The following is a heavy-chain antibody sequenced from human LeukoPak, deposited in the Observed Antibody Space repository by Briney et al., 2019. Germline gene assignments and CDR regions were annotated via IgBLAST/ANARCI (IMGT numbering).Heavy chain of an antibody. CDR2: ISYDGSKT. D-gene: IGHD5-12*01. J-gene: IGHJ6*02. Sequence: PGGSLRLSCAASGFTFSSYDIHWVRQAPGKGLEWVAVISYDGSKTYYADSVKGRFTISRDNSKNTLYLQMNSLRAEDTTVYYCAKGLRSYYFYYGMDVRGQGTTVTVSS. CDR3: AKGLRSYYFYYGMDV. CDR1: GFTFSSYD. V-gene: IGHV3-30*18.